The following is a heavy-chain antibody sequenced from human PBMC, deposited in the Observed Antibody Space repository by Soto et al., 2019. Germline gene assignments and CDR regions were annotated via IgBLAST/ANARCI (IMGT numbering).Heavy chain of an antibody. J-gene: IGHJ4*02. CDR2: MNSDGSSI. CDR1: GFTFSSYW. Sequence: GGSLRLSCAASGFTFSSYWMHWVRQAPGKGLVWVSRMNSDGSSITYADSVKGRFAISRDSAKNTMYLQVHSLRAEDTAVYYCAREIATTGLYYFDYWGQGTLVTVSS. D-gene: IGHD6-13*01. V-gene: IGHV3-74*01. CDR3: AREIATTGLYYFDY.